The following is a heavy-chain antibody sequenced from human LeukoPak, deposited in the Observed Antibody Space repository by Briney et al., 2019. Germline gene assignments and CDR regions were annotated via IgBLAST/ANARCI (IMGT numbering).Heavy chain of an antibody. J-gene: IGHJ4*02. CDR3: AGDYYDSSGYYYPPDY. CDR2: ISGSGGST. Sequence: GGSLRLSCAASGFTFSSYGMSWVRQAPGKGLEWVSAISGSGGSTYYADSVKGRFTISRDNSKNTLYLQMNSLRAEDTAVYYCAGDYYDSSGYYYPPDYWGQGTLVTVSS. D-gene: IGHD3-22*01. V-gene: IGHV3-23*01. CDR1: GFTFSSYG.